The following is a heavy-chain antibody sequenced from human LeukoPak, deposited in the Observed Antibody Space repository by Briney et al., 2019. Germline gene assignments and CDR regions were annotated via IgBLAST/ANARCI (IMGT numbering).Heavy chain of an antibody. V-gene: IGHV1-69*06. Sequence: GSSVKVSCKASGGTFSSYAISWVRQAPGQGLEWMGGIIPIFGTANYAQKFQGRVTITADKSTSTAYMELSSLRSEDTAVYYCASNVWESYRDPGDYWGQGTLVTVSS. J-gene: IGHJ4*02. CDR1: GGTFSSYA. CDR3: ASNVWESYRDPGDY. CDR2: IIPIFGTA. D-gene: IGHD3-16*02.